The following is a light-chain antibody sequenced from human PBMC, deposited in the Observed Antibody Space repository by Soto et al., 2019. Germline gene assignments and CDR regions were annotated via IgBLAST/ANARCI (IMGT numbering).Light chain of an antibody. CDR1: LGISGN. Sequence: DIQLTQSPSFLSASVGDRVTMTCRASLGISGNLAWYQQKPGKGPRLLIYSASSLQCGVPSRFSGSGSGTEFTLTISSLQPEDFASYYCQQLDRYPFTFGGGTKVEI. V-gene: IGKV1-9*01. J-gene: IGKJ4*01. CDR3: QQLDRYPFT. CDR2: SAS.